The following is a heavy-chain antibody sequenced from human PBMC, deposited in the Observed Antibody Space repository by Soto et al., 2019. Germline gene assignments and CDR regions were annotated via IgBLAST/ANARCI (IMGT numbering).Heavy chain of an antibody. CDR3: ARGARYCSGGSCHGTEYFQH. CDR1: GGSISSGGYY. CDR2: IYYSGST. V-gene: IGHV4-31*03. D-gene: IGHD2-15*01. J-gene: IGHJ1*01. Sequence: SETLSLTCTVSGGSISSGGYYWSWIRQHPGKGLEWIGYIYYSGSTYYNPSLKSRVTISVDTSKNQFSLKLSSVTAADTAVYYCARGARYCSGGSCHGTEYFQHWGQGNLVTVS.